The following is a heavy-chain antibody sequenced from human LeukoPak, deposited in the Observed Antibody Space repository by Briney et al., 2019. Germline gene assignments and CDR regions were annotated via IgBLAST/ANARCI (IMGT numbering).Heavy chain of an antibody. J-gene: IGHJ4*02. V-gene: IGHV3-21*01. D-gene: IGHD6-19*01. CDR3: ARDRAVARGDY. Sequence: GGSLRLSCAASGFTFSSYSMNWVRQAPGKGLEWVSSISSSSSYIYYADSVKGRFTISRDNAKNSLYLQMNSLRAEDTAVYYCARDRAVARGDYWGQGTLVTVSS. CDR1: GFTFSSYS. CDR2: ISSSSSYI.